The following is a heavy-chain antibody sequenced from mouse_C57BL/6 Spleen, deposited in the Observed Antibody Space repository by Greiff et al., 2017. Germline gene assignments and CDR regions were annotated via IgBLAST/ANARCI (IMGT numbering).Heavy chain of an antibody. Sequence: QVQLQQSGPELVKPGASVKISCKASGYAFSSSWMNWVKQRPGKGLEWIGRIYPGDGATNYNGKFKGKATLTADKSSSTAYMQLSSLTSEDSAVYFCARGNYLDYWGQGTTLTVSS. V-gene: IGHV1-82*01. CDR1: GYAFSSSW. CDR3: ARGNYLDY. CDR2: IYPGDGAT. J-gene: IGHJ2*01.